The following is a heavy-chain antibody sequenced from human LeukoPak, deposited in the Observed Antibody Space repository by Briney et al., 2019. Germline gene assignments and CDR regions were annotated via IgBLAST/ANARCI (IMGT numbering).Heavy chain of an antibody. Sequence: SETLSLTCSVSGGSIRDFYWTWIRQPPGKGLEWIGYIYYTWATNYSPSLRGRVIMSVDTSRSQFSLNLTSVTPADTAVYFCARLGDEIAVSGLKYYHYSHTDVWGSGTTVAVSS. V-gene: IGHV4-59*01. CDR3: ARLGDEIAVSGLKYYHYSHTDV. D-gene: IGHD6-19*01. CDR2: IYYTWAT. J-gene: IGHJ6*03. CDR1: GGSIRDFY.